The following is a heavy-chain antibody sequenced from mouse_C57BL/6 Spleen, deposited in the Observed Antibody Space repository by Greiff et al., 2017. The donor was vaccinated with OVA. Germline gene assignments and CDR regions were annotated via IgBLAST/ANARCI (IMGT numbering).Heavy chain of an antibody. CDR2: IYPGSGNT. V-gene: IGHV1-76*01. CDR1: GYTFTDYY. CDR3: ARMDDYDGWFAY. J-gene: IGHJ3*01. Sequence: VQLQQSGAELVRPGASVKLSCKASGYTFTDYYINWVKQRPGQGLEWIARIYPGSGNTYYNEKFKGKATLTAEKSSSTAYMQLSSLTSEDSAVYFCARMDDYDGWFAYWGQGTLVTVSA. D-gene: IGHD2-4*01.